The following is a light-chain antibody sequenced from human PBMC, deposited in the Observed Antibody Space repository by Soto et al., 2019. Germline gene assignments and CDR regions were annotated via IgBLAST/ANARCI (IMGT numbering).Light chain of an antibody. CDR1: QSIGTW. J-gene: IGKJ2*01. Sequence: DIQMTQSPSTLSASVGDRVTITCWASQSIGTWLAWYQQKPGKAPKVLIHKASSLESGVPSRFSGSGSGTEFTLTISSLQPDDFATYYCQQYNIYPYTFGQGTKVEIK. V-gene: IGKV1-5*03. CDR3: QQYNIYPYT. CDR2: KAS.